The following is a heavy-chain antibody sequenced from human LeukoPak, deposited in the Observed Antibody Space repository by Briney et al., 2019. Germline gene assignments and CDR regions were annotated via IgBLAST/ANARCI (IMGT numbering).Heavy chain of an antibody. J-gene: IGHJ4*02. V-gene: IGHV4-31*03. CDR3: ARTPYYYDSSGYQSPLEYFDY. D-gene: IGHD3-22*01. Sequence: SETLSLTCTVSGGSISSGGYYWSWIRQHPGKGLEWIGYIYYGGSTYYNPSLKSRVTISVDTSKNQFSLKLSSVTAADTAVYYCARTPYYYDSSGYQSPLEYFDYWGQGTLVTVSS. CDR1: GGSISSGGYY. CDR2: IYYGGST.